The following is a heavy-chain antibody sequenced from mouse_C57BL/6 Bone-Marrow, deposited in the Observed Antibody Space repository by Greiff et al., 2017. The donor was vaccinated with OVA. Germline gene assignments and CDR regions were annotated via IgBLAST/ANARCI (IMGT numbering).Heavy chain of an antibody. CDR2: IDPSDSYT. CDR3: ARPYYYGSSYVAMDY. J-gene: IGHJ4*01. D-gene: IGHD1-1*01. V-gene: IGHV1-50*01. Sequence: ESGAELVKPGASVKLSCKASGYTFTSYWMQWVKQRPGQGLEWIGEIDPSDSYTNYNQKFKGKATLTVDTSSSTAYMQLSSLTSEDSAVYYCARPYYYGSSYVAMDYWGQGTSVTVSS. CDR1: GYTFTSYW.